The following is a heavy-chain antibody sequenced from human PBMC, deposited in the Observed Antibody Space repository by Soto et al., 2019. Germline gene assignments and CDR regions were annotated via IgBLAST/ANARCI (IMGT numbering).Heavy chain of an antibody. V-gene: IGHV3-23*01. CDR3: AKGDGSSSWYGNS. CDR2: IRGSGDGT. J-gene: IGHJ4*02. D-gene: IGHD6-13*01. Sequence: LRLSCAASGFTFINYAMSWVRQAPGKGLEWVSAIRGSGDGTFYPDSVKGRFTISRDNAKNTLYLQMNSLRAEDTAIYYCAKGDGSSSWYGNSWGQGTLVTVSS. CDR1: GFTFINYA.